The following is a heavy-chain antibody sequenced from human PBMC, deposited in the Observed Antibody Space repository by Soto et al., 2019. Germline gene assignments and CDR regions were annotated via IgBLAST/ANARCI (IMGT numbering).Heavy chain of an antibody. CDR1: GFTFSSFG. D-gene: IGHD3-3*01. CDR2: IWYDGSKK. J-gene: IGHJ6*02. Sequence: QVQVVESGGGVVQPGRSLRLSCAASGFTFSSFGMHWVRQAPGKGLEWVSLIWYDGSKKSYGDSVKGRFTISRDTSRNTVYLQMNSLRADDTAVYYCARDASYYSLWSGYYPSRNGMDVWCQGTTVTVSS. CDR3: ARDASYYSLWSGYYPSRNGMDV. V-gene: IGHV3-33*01.